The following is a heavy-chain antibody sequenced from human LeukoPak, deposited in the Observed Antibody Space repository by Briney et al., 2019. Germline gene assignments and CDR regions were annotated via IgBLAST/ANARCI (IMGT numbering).Heavy chain of an antibody. J-gene: IGHJ4*02. CDR1: GGSISSSGHY. CDR3: ARAFYYGPSFDY. Sequence: PSETLSLTCSVSGGSISSSGHYWGWIRQSPEKGLDWIGSIYSNGNTYYNPSVKSRVTISVDTSKNQFSLKLTSVTAAETAVYYCARAFYYGPSFDYWGQGTLVTVSS. CDR2: IYSNGNT. V-gene: IGHV4-39*07. D-gene: IGHD3-10*01.